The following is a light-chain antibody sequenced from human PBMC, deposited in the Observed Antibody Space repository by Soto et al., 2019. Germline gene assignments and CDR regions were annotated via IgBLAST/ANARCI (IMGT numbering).Light chain of an antibody. Sequence: DIMMKPSPSTMPLFVGERAPLSCRASQSVSSNLAWYQQKPGQAPRLLIYDASRRVTGIPARFSGSGSGTDFTLTISSLQAEDSAVYFCQQYNNWPTWTFAQGTKV. CDR3: QQYNNWPTWT. V-gene: IGKV3D-15*01. CDR1: QSVSSN. CDR2: DAS. J-gene: IGKJ1*01.